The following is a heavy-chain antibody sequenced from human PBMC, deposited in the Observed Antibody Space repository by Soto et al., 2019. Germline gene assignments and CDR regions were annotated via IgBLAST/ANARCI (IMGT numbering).Heavy chain of an antibody. V-gene: IGHV3-23*01. Sequence: GGSLRLSCAASGFTFSSYAMSWVRQAPGKGLEWVSAISGSGGSTYYAESGKGRFTTSRDNSKSTLYLQMNSLRTDDTAVYYCAKDPPYCSSTSCSPDYYYYYGMDVWGQGTTVTVSS. CDR3: AKDPPYCSSTSCSPDYYYYYGMDV. CDR2: ISGSGGST. J-gene: IGHJ6*02. D-gene: IGHD2-2*01. CDR1: GFTFSSYA.